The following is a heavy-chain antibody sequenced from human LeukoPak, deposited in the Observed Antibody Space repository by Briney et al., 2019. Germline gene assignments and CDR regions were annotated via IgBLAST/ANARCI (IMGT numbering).Heavy chain of an antibody. D-gene: IGHD3-10*01. J-gene: IGHJ4*02. Sequence: GRSLRLSCAASGFAFNAYPMHWVRQAPGKGLECVAAISPAGTRTYYANSVTGRFTISRDDSTNTLSLQMNILRADDTALYYCVREIKGSLDDWGQGTLPTVSS. CDR2: ISPAGTRT. V-gene: IGHV3-30*04. CDR1: GFAFNAYP. CDR3: VREIKGSLDD.